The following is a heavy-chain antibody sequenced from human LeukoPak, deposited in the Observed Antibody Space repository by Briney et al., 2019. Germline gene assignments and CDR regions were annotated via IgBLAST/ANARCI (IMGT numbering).Heavy chain of an antibody. CDR2: INWNGGST. D-gene: IGHD3-22*01. V-gene: IGHV3-20*04. Sequence: GGSLRLSCAASGFTFDDYGMNWVRQAPGKGLEWVSGINWNGGSTGYADSVKGRFTISRDNAKNSLYLQMNSLRAEDTALYYCARGPTRYYYDSSGYYYSEYFQHWGQGTLVTVSS. J-gene: IGHJ1*01. CDR1: GFTFDDYG. CDR3: ARGPTRYYYDSSGYYYSEYFQH.